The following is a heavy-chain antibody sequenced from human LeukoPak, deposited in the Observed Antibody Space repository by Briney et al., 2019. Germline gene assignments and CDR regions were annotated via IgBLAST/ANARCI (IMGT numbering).Heavy chain of an antibody. Sequence: PGRSLRLSCTASGFTFGDHAMSWVRRAPGKGLEWLGFIRSKAYGGTTEYAASAKGRFTISRDDSKSIAYLQMNSLTTEDTAVYCSRGPTQQWLYSGTDVWGQGTTVIVSS. CDR2: IRSKAYGGTT. D-gene: IGHD5-18*01. CDR3: RGPTQQWLYSGTDV. V-gene: IGHV3-49*04. J-gene: IGHJ6*02. CDR1: GFTFGDHA.